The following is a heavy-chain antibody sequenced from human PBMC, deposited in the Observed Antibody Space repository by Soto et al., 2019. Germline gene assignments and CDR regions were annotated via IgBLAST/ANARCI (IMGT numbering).Heavy chain of an antibody. V-gene: IGHV1-18*01. D-gene: IGHD3-16*02. Sequence: ASVKVSCKASGYTFTSYGIGWVRQAPGQGLEWMGWISAYNGNTNYAQKLQDRVTMTTDTSTTTAYMELRSLRSDDTAVYYCARDRAYLSWSYFDYWGQGTLVTVSS. CDR3: ARDRAYLSWSYFDY. CDR2: ISAYNGNT. CDR1: GYTFTSYG. J-gene: IGHJ4*02.